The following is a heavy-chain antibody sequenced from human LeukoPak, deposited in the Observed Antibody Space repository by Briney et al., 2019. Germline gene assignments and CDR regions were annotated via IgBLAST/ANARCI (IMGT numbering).Heavy chain of an antibody. J-gene: IGHJ4*02. CDR2: IYYSGST. CDR3: ARHLPFEHYFDY. V-gene: IGHV4-39*01. CDR1: GGSISSSSYY. Sequence: SETLSLTCTVSGGSISSSSYYWGWIRQPPGKGLEWIGSIYYSGSTYYNPSLKSRVTISVDTSKNQFSLKLSSVTAADTAVYYCARHLPFEHYFDYWGQGTLVTVSS.